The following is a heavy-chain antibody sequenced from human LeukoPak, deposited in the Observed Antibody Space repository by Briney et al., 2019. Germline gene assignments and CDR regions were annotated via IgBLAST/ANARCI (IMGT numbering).Heavy chain of an antibody. D-gene: IGHD6-19*01. J-gene: IGHJ5*02. Sequence: ASVKVSCKASGYTFTGYYMHWVRLAPGQGLEWMGWINPNSGGTNYAQKFQGRVTMTRDTSISTAYMELSRLRSDDTAVYYCASDRSSGSIVDPWGQGTLVTVSS. CDR3: ASDRSSGSIVDP. CDR2: INPNSGGT. V-gene: IGHV1-2*02. CDR1: GYTFTGYY.